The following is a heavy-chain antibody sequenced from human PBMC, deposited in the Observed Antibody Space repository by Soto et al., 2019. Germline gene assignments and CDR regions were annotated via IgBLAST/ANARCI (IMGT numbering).Heavy chain of an antibody. V-gene: IGHV3-15*01. CDR3: TTGIYYDILTGYHNVAY. D-gene: IGHD3-9*01. CDR2: IKSKTDGGTA. CDR1: GFNLSHPW. Sequence: RRLSCVASGFNLSHPWMTWVRQAAGKGLEWVGRIKSKTDGGTADYAAPVKGRATISRDDSKNTVYLQMNSLKTEDTAVYYCTTGIYYDILTGYHNVAYWGQGALVTVS. J-gene: IGHJ4*02.